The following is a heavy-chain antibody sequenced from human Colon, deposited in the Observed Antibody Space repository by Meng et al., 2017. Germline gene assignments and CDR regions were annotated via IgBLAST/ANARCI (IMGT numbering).Heavy chain of an antibody. Sequence: HRQESGPGRVKPSGPLSLTCVVSVGALISSNWWTWVRQAPGKGLEWIGEIYRSGSTNYNPSLKSRVTISIDTSKNEFSLKLTSVTAADTALYYCARRVQYSSGYYYFDFWGQRTLVTVSS. CDR1: VGALISSNW. J-gene: IGHJ4*02. V-gene: IGHV4-4*02. D-gene: IGHD3-22*01. CDR3: ARRVQYSSGYYYFDF. CDR2: IYRSGST.